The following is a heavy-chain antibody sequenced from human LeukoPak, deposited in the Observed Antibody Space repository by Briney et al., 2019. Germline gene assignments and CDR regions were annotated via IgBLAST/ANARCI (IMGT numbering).Heavy chain of an antibody. V-gene: IGHV4-59*01. Sequence: SETLSLTCAVYGGSFSSYYWSWIRQPPGKGLEWIGYIYYSGSTNYNPSLKSRVTISVDTSKNQFSLKLSSVTAADTAVYYCARSVFQYSYGNYYYYYMDVWGKGTTVTVSS. D-gene: IGHD5-18*01. CDR3: ARSVFQYSYGNYYYYYMDV. J-gene: IGHJ6*03. CDR1: GGSFSSYY. CDR2: IYYSGST.